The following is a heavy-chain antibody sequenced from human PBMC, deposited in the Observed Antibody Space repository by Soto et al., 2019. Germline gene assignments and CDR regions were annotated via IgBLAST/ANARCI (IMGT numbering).Heavy chain of an antibody. D-gene: IGHD1-26*01. CDR3: ARHDGGATTLDYFDY. J-gene: IGHJ4*02. V-gene: IGHV4-39*01. CDR2: IYYSGST. CDR1: GGSISSSSYY. Sequence: NPSETLSLTCTVSGGSISSSSYYWGWIRQPPGKGLEWIGSIYYSGSTYYNPSLKSRVTISVDTSKNQFSLKLSSVTAADTAVYYCARHDGGATTLDYFDYWGQGTLVTVSS.